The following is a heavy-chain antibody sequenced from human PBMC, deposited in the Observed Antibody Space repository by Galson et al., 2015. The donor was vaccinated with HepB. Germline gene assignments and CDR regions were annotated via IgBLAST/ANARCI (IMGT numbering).Heavy chain of an antibody. Sequence: SVKVSCKASGYTFTTYGISWVRQAPGQGLEWMGWINVYNGHTNYEQKVQDRVTMTTHTSTSTVYMELRSLRSDDTAVYYCARRYGGDIFDYWGQGTRVTVSS. V-gene: IGHV1-18*01. J-gene: IGHJ4*02. CDR3: ARRYGGDIFDY. D-gene: IGHD5-24*01. CDR1: GYTFTTYG. CDR2: INVYNGHT.